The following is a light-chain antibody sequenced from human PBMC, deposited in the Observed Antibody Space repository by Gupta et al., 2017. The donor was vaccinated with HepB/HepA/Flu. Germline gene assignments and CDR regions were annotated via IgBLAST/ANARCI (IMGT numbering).Light chain of an antibody. J-gene: IGLJ2*01. Sequence: QSALTQLASVSGSPGQSITISCIGTNSDIGGYNCVSWYQQYPGKTPKLLICDDSNRPSGISNRFSGSKSGNTASLTISGLQAEDEADYYCASCSTSGTLVLFGGGTKLTVL. CDR2: DDS. V-gene: IGLV2-14*03. CDR3: ASCSTSGTLVL. CDR1: NSDIGGYNC.